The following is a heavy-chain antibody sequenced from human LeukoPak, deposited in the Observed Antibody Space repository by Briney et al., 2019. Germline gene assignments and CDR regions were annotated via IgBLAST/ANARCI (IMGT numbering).Heavy chain of an antibody. CDR1: GFTFSSYA. J-gene: IGHJ3*02. CDR2: ISGSGGST. Sequence: GGSLRLSCAASGFTFSSYAMSWVRQAPGKGLEWVSAISGSGGSTYYADSVKGRFTISRDNSKNTLYLQMNSLRAEDTAVYYFTKAGQYDILTGYLDDAFDIWGQGTMVTVSS. CDR3: TKAGQYDILTGYLDDAFDI. D-gene: IGHD3-9*01. V-gene: IGHV3-23*01.